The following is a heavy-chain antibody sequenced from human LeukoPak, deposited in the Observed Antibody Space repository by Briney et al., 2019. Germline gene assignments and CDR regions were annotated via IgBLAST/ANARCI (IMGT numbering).Heavy chain of an antibody. CDR3: ARTEYCTPTSCKYASF. J-gene: IGHJ3*01. V-gene: IGHV3-74*01. CDR2: INSDGSST. Sequence: GRSLRLSCAASGFTFSSNWMHWVRQAPGKGLVWVSQINSDGSSTNYADSAKGRFTISRDNARNTLYLQMNSLRAEDTAVYYCARTEYCTPTSCKYASFWGQGTMVTVSS. CDR1: GFTFSSNW. D-gene: IGHD2-2*01.